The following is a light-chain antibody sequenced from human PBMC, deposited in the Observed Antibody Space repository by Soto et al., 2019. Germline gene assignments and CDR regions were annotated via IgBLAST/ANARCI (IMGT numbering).Light chain of an antibody. V-gene: IGLV2-14*01. CDR2: EVT. CDR3: SSYAISSSYV. Sequence: QSALTQPASVSGSPGQSITISCTGTSSDVGGYNHVSWYQIHPGKAPKLIIYEVTSRPSGVSYRFSGSKSGNSASLTISGLQAEDEADYYCSSYAISSSYVFGGGTKGTVL. CDR1: SSDVGGYNH. J-gene: IGLJ1*01.